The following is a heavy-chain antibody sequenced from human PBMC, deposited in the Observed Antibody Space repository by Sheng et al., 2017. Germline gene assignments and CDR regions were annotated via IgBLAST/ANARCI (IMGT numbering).Heavy chain of an antibody. V-gene: IGHV3-66*01. CDR3: ARANYDFWKEVRGAFDI. CDR1: GFTVSSNY. CDR2: IYSGGST. J-gene: IGHJ3*02. D-gene: IGHD3-3*01. Sequence: EVQLVESGGGLVQPGGSLRLSCAASGFTVSSNYMSWVRQAPGKGLEWVSVIYSGGSTYYADSVKGRFTISRDNSKNTLYLQMNSLRAEDTAVYYCARANYDFWKEVRGAFDIWGQGTMVTVSS.